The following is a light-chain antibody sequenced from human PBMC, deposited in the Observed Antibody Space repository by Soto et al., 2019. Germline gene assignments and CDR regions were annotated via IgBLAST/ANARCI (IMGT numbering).Light chain of an antibody. CDR2: GAS. CDR3: QQYNSWPPIT. Sequence: EIVMTQSPDTLYVSPGEGATLSCSASQSVRTKLAWYQQKAGQAPRLLIYGASTRATGIPDRFSGSGSGTEFTLTIRSLQSEDFAVYYCQQYNSWPPITCGQGTRLEIK. CDR1: QSVRTK. V-gene: IGKV3-15*01. J-gene: IGKJ5*01.